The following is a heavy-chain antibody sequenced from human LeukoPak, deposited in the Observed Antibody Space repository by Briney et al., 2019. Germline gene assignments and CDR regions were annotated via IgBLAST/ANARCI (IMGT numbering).Heavy chain of an antibody. Sequence: AGGSLRLPCAASGFTFSSYGMHWVRQAPGKGLEWVAVISYDGSNKYYADSVKGRFTISRDNSKNTLYLQMNSLRAEDTAVYYCAKDPGRRGYSSSWSLTYFDYWGQGTLVTVSS. CDR3: AKDPGRRGYSSSWSLTYFDY. CDR2: ISYDGSNK. CDR1: GFTFSSYG. D-gene: IGHD6-13*01. V-gene: IGHV3-30*18. J-gene: IGHJ4*02.